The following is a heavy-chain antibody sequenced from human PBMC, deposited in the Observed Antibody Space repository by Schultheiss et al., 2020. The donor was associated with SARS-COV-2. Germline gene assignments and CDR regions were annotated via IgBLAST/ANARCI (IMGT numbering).Heavy chain of an antibody. D-gene: IGHD3-22*01. J-gene: IGHJ4*02. Sequence: GGSLRLSCAASGFTFSSYAMHWVRQAPGKGLEWVSGISWNSGSIGYADSVKGRFTISRDNAKNSLYLQMNSLRAEDTALYYCAKTYYYDSSGYYFFDYWGQGTLVTVSS. CDR3: AKTYYYDSSGYYFFDY. CDR1: GFTFSSYA. CDR2: ISWNSGSI. V-gene: IGHV3-9*01.